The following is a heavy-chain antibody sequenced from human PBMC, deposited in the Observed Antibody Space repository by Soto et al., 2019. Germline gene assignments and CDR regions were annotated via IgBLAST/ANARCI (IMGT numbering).Heavy chain of an antibody. Sequence: GGALRLSCAASGFTFSSYAMHWVRQAPGKGLEWVAVISYDGSNKYYAGSVKGRFTIHRDNSKNTLYLQMNNLRAEEAAVYYFARDIPPTLAWISSYYYYYGMDVWGQGTTVTVSS. CDR2: ISYDGSNK. J-gene: IGHJ6*02. V-gene: IGHV3-30-3*01. CDR3: ARDIPPTLAWISSYYYYYGMDV. D-gene: IGHD5-12*01. CDR1: GFTFSSYA.